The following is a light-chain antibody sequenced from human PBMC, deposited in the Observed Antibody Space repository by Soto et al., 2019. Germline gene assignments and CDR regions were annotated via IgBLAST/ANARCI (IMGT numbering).Light chain of an antibody. CDR2: DAS. CDR1: QTITNW. J-gene: IGKJ1*01. V-gene: IGKV1-5*01. CDR3: QQYKSFWT. Sequence: QMTQSPSILSASVGDRVTITCRSSQTITNWLAWYQQKPGKAPRRLTYDASSLESWVQSRFSGSGSGTEFTLTISSLKSEDFATYYCQQYKSFWTFGQGTKVDIK.